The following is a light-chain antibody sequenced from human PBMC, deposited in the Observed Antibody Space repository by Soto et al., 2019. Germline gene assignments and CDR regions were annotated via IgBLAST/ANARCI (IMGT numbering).Light chain of an antibody. CDR1: QSVSSN. J-gene: IGKJ1*01. V-gene: IGKV3-15*01. Sequence: EIEMTQSPATLSVSPGERATLSCRASQSVSSNLAWYQQKPGQAPRLLIYGASARATGIPARFSGGGSGTEFTLTISSLQSEDFAVYYCQQYNNWPLTFGQGTKVDIK. CDR2: GAS. CDR3: QQYNNWPLT.